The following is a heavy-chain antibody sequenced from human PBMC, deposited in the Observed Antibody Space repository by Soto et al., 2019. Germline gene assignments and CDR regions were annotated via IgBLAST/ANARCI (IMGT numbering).Heavy chain of an antibody. J-gene: IGHJ4*02. CDR3: ARDERYYYDSSGYNFDY. D-gene: IGHD3-22*01. Sequence: SVKVSCKASGGTFSSYAISWVRQAPGQGLEWMGGIIPIFGTANYAQKFQGRVTITADESTSTAYMELSSLRSEDTAVYYCARDERYYYDSSGYNFDYWGRGTLVTVSS. CDR2: IIPIFGTA. V-gene: IGHV1-69*13. CDR1: GGTFSSYA.